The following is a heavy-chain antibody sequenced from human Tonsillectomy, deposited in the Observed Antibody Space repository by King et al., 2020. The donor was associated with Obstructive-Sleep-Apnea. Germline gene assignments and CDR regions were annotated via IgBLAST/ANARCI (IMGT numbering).Heavy chain of an antibody. Sequence: VQLVESGGGLVKPGGSLRLSCAASEFTFSDYYMSWIRQAPGRGLEWLSFISSHGSAIYYADSVKGRFTISRDDAKNSLSLQMNSLRAEDTAVYYCARSTKRGYSFMDVWGQGTTVTVSS. CDR3: ARSTKRGYSFMDV. CDR2: ISSHGSAI. D-gene: IGHD5-18*01. J-gene: IGHJ6*02. V-gene: IGHV3-11*01. CDR1: EFTFSDYY.